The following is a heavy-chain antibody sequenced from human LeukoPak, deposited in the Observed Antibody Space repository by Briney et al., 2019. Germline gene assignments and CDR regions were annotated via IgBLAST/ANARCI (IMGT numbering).Heavy chain of an antibody. V-gene: IGHV3-53*01. D-gene: IGHD3-22*01. J-gene: IGHJ4*02. CDR1: VFTVDSNY. CDR3: ARGDDSGYYDYFDY. Sequence: HPGGSLRLSCAASVFTVDSNYLSWVRQAPGKGLEWVSTIYTGGNTYYAASVKGRFTISRDFSKNTVFLHMNSLRAEDTAMYYCARGDDSGYYDYFDYWGQGALVTVSS. CDR2: IYTGGNT.